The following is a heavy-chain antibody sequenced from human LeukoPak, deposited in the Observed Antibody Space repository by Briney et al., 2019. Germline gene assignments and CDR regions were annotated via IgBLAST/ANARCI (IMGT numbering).Heavy chain of an antibody. J-gene: IGHJ3*02. CDR1: GYTFTIYY. V-gene: IGHV1-46*01. CDR2: INPSGGST. D-gene: IGHD1-26*01. Sequence: RASVNVSCKASGYTFTIYYMHWVRQAPGQGLEWMGIINPSGGSTSYAQKFQGRVTMTRDTSTSTVYMELSSLRSEDTAVYYCARGVVEATWAFDIWGQGTMVTVSS. CDR3: ARGVVEATWAFDI.